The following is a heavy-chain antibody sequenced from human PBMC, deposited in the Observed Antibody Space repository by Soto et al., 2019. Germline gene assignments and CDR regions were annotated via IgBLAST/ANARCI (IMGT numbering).Heavy chain of an antibody. V-gene: IGHV3-33*03. Sequence: GGSLRLSCAASGFTFSSYGMHWVRQAPGKGLEWVAVIWYDGSNKYYADSVKSRLTITKDTSKHQVVLTMTNMDPVDTATYYCAHRRGQLEPDAFDIWGQGTMVTVSS. CDR3: AHRRGQLEPDAFDI. D-gene: IGHD6-13*01. CDR1: GFTFSSYG. J-gene: IGHJ3*02. CDR2: IWYDGSNK.